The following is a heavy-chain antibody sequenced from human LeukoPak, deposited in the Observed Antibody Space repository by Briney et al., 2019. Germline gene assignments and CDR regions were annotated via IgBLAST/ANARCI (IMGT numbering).Heavy chain of an antibody. J-gene: IGHJ6*03. CDR1: GGTFTSYA. Sequence: SVKVSCKASGGTFTSYAISWVRQAPGQGLEWMGGIIPIFGTTNYAQKFQGRVTITADKSTSTAYMELSSLRSEDTAVYYCARGRYSSGFGGHYYYYMDVWGKGTTVTVSS. CDR3: ARGRYSSGFGGHYYYYMDV. V-gene: IGHV1-69*06. CDR2: IIPIFGTT. D-gene: IGHD5-18*01.